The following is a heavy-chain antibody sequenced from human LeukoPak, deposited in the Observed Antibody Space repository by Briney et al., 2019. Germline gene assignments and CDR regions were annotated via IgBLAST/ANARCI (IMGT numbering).Heavy chain of an antibody. V-gene: IGHV4-39*07. CDR3: ARRALTAPVKHGAFDY. CDR2: INHSGST. CDR1: GGSISSSSYY. Sequence: SETLSLTCTVSGGSISSSSYYWSWIRQPPGKGLEWIGEINHSGSTNYNPSLKSRVTIPVDTSKNQFSLKLSSVTAADTAVYYCARRALTAPVKHGAFDYWGQGTLVTVSS. J-gene: IGHJ4*02. D-gene: IGHD3-9*01.